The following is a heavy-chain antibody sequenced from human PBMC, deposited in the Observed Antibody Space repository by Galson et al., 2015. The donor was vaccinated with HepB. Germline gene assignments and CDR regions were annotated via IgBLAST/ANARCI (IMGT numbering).Heavy chain of an antibody. V-gene: IGHV3-7*03. CDR3: ARGYCSGGSCYRSGFDI. CDR1: GFTFSSHW. D-gene: IGHD2-15*01. CDR2: IKQDGSEK. J-gene: IGHJ3*02. Sequence: SLRLSCAASGFTFSSHWMTWVRQAPRKGLEWVANIKQDGSEKYYVDSVKGRFTISRDNAKNSLYLEMNSLRAEDTAVYYCARGYCSGGSCYRSGFDIWGQGTMVTVST.